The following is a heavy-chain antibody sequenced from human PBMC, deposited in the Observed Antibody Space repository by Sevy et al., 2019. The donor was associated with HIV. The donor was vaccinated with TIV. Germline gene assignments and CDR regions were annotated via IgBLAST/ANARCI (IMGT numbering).Heavy chain of an antibody. J-gene: IGHJ6*02. D-gene: IGHD6-13*01. Sequence: SETLSLTCAVYGGSFSGYYWSWIRQPPGKGLEWIGEINHSGSTNYNPSLKSRVTISVDTSKNQFSLKLSSVTAADTAVYYCARLTLGYSSSWYVPYYYYGMDVWGQGTTVTVSS. CDR3: ARLTLGYSSSWYVPYYYYGMDV. CDR1: GGSFSGYY. V-gene: IGHV4-34*01. CDR2: INHSGST.